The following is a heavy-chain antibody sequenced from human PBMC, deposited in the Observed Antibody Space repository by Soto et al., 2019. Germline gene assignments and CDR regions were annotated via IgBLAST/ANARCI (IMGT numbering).Heavy chain of an antibody. D-gene: IGHD5-12*01. CDR2: ANPSDGRA. CDR3: ARAELIVAGQAFDS. Sequence: QVALVQSGAAVKKPGASVKMSCKSSGYRLSNYYMHWVRQAPGQGLEWMGIANPSDGRANYARKFQGRVTMTWDTSTTTLYMEVNSLRSDDTDIYYCARAELIVAGQAFDSWGQGTLVTVSS. V-gene: IGHV1-46*01. J-gene: IGHJ4*02. CDR1: GYRLSNYY.